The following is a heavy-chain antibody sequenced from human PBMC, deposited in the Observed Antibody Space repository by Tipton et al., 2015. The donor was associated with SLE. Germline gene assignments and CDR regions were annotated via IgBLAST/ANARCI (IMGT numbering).Heavy chain of an antibody. J-gene: IGHJ4*02. Sequence: SLRLSCAASGFTFSSYEMNWVRQAPGKGLEWVSYISSSGSTIYYADSVKGRFTISRDNAKNSLYLQMNSLRAEDTAVYYCARLLREYYYGLHNVDYWGQGTLVTVSS. CDR3: ARLLREYYYGLHNVDY. CDR2: ISSSGSTI. V-gene: IGHV3-48*03. CDR1: GFTFSSYE. D-gene: IGHD3-10*01.